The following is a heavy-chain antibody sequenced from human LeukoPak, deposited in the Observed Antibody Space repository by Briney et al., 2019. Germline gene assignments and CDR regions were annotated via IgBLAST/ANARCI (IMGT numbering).Heavy chain of an antibody. D-gene: IGHD3-10*01. J-gene: IGHJ5*02. CDR2: INHSGST. Sequence: SETLSLTCAVYGGSFSGYYWTWIRQPPGKGLEWIGEINHSGSTYYNPSLKSRVTISVDTSKNQFSLKLSSVTAADTAVYYCARGEPGITMVRNQPWGQGTLVPVSS. CDR3: ARGEPGITMVRNQP. CDR1: GGSFSGYY. V-gene: IGHV4-34*01.